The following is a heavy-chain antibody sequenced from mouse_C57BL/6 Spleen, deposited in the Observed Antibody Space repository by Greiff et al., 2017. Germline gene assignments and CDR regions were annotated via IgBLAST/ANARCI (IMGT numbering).Heavy chain of an antibody. V-gene: IGHV1-80*01. D-gene: IGHD4-1*01. J-gene: IGHJ3*01. CDR3: ARKEELGPFAY. Sequence: VKLMESGAELVKPGASVKISCKASGYAFSSYWMNWVKQRPGKGLEWIGQIYPGDGDTNYNGKFKGKATLTADKSSSTAYMQLSSLTSEDSAVYFCARKEELGPFAYWGQGTLVTVSA. CDR2: IYPGDGDT. CDR1: GYAFSSYW.